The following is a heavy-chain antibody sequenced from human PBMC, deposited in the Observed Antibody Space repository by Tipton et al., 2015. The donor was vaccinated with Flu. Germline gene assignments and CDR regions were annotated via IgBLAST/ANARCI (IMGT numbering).Heavy chain of an antibody. J-gene: IGHJ4*02. Sequence: GSLRLSCAASGFIFSSYWMHWVRQAPGKGLVWVSRINPDGSSTSYADSVKGRFTISRDNAMNTLYLQMNSLRAEDTAVYYCARAIGAAGSYWGQGTLVTVSS. V-gene: IGHV3-74*01. CDR3: ARAIGAAGSY. CDR1: GFIFSSYW. D-gene: IGHD6-13*01. CDR2: INPDGSST.